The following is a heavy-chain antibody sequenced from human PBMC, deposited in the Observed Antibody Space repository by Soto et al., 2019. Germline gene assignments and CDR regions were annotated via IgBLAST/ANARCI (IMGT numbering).Heavy chain of an antibody. Sequence: EVQLVASGGGLVQRGGSLRLSCAASRFTFGIYRMNWVRQAPGKGLERISYINGSSSTMYYADSVKGRFIISRDNADNSLSLPMNRLRDADTAVYYCARGERFRCSGDRCFSDGLFLSWGQGTLVSGSS. CDR1: RFTFGIYR. CDR3: ARGERFRCSGDRCFSDGLFLS. CDR2: INGSSSTM. J-gene: IGHJ5*02. V-gene: IGHV3-48*02. D-gene: IGHD2-15*01.